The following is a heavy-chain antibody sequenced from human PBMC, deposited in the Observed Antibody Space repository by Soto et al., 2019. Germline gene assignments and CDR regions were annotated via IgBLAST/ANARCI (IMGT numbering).Heavy chain of an antibody. V-gene: IGHV3-23*01. D-gene: IGHD2-2*01. CDR3: ANLPDIVVVPAAMYADPDASDPEEDAFDI. CDR1: GFTFSSYA. Sequence: GGSLRLSCAASGFTFSSYAMSWVRQAPGKGLEWVSAISGSGGSTYYADSVKGRFTISGDNSKNTLYLQMNSLRAEDTAVYYCANLPDIVVVPAAMYADPDASDPEEDAFDIWGQGTMVTVSS. CDR2: ISGSGGST. J-gene: IGHJ3*02.